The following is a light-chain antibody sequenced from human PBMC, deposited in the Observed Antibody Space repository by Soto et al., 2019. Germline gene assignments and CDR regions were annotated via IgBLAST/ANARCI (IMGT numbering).Light chain of an antibody. CDR1: QSIRSS. CDR3: QQRGEWPPGAT. V-gene: IGKV3-11*01. CDR2: EAS. Sequence: EIVFTHSPCTLSLSPGDRATLSCRASQSIRSSLAWYQHRPGQAPRLLIYEASTRATGIPARFSGSGSGTDFTLNIFSLQTEDSAVYYCQQRGEWPPGATFGQGTRLEIK. J-gene: IGKJ5*01.